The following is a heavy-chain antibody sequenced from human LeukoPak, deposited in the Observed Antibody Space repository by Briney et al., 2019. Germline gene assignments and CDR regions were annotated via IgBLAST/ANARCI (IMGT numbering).Heavy chain of an antibody. Sequence: GGSLRLSCAASGFIFTNYFMSWVRQAPGKGLEWVASIKHDGSEKYYVDSVRGRFTISRDNTMNSLYLQMSSLRAEDTAVYYXATXRGXRTXXXXPYYFEYWGQGTLVTYSS. CDR1: GFIFTNYF. V-gene: IGHV3-7*01. CDR3: ATXRGXRTXXXXPYYFEY. CDR2: IKHDGSEK. J-gene: IGHJ4*02.